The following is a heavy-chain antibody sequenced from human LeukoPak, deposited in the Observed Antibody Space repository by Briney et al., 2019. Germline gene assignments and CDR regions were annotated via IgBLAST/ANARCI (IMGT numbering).Heavy chain of an antibody. CDR1: GYSFTKYG. J-gene: IGHJ3*01. Sequence: GASVKVSCKASGYSFTKYGISWVRQAPGQGLEWMGWISAYTRNTDHAQKFQVRVTMTTDTSATTAYMELRSLRSDDTAVYYCARDSGYQSDAFDFWGQGTMVIVSS. CDR3: ARDSGYQSDAFDF. D-gene: IGHD2-2*01. CDR2: ISAYTRNT. V-gene: IGHV1-18*01.